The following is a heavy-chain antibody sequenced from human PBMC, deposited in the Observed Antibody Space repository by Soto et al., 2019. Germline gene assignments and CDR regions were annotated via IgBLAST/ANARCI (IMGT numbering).Heavy chain of an antibody. D-gene: IGHD6-13*01. Sequence: SETLSLTCAVSGGSISSSNWWSWVRQPPGKGLEWIGEIYHSGSTNYNPSLKSRVTISVDKSKNQFSLKLSSVTAADTAVYYCARGLQQLAIHYYYYYGMDVWGQGTTVTVSS. V-gene: IGHV4-4*02. CDR2: IYHSGST. CDR3: ARGLQQLAIHYYYYYGMDV. CDR1: GGSISSSNW. J-gene: IGHJ6*02.